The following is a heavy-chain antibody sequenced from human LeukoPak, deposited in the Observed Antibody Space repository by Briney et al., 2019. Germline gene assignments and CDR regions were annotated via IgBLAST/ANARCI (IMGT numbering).Heavy chain of an antibody. CDR3: ARETEMQWQY. Sequence: PSETLSLTCTVSGYSISSGYYWGWIRQPPGKGLEWIASIFHSGSTFYNPSVKSRVTISVDTSKNQFSLTLRSVTAADTAVYYCARETEMQWQYWGQGTMATVSS. D-gene: IGHD6-19*01. CDR2: IFHSGST. CDR1: GYSISSGYY. V-gene: IGHV4-38-2*02. J-gene: IGHJ3*01.